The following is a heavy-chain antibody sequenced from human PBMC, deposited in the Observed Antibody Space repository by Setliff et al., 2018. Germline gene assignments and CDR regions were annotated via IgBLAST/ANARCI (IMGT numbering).Heavy chain of an antibody. Sequence: ASVKVSCKASGYTFTDYAMHWVRQAPGQRLEWMGWINPGNGNTKYSQKFRGRVTITRDTSASTAYVELSSLRSEDTAVYYCARDKGYDSSGYYFYYYYYMDVWGKGTTVTVSS. CDR2: INPGNGNT. V-gene: IGHV1-3*01. D-gene: IGHD3-22*01. CDR1: GYTFTDYA. J-gene: IGHJ6*03. CDR3: ARDKGYDSSGYYFYYYYYMDV.